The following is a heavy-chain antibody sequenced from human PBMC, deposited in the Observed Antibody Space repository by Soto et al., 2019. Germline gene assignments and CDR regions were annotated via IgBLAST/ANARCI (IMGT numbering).Heavy chain of an antibody. J-gene: IGHJ4*02. CDR1: GDTFTSNG. D-gene: IGHD5-12*01. V-gene: IGHV1-18*01. Sequence: QVQLVQSGAEVKKPGASVKVSCKASGDTFTSNGISGVGQAPGQGLEWRGWSSAYNGNTNYAQKLQGRVTMTTDTSTSTDYMELRSLRSADTAVYYDARWLTHTDYWGQGTLVTVSS. CDR3: ARWLTHTDY. CDR2: SSAYNGNT.